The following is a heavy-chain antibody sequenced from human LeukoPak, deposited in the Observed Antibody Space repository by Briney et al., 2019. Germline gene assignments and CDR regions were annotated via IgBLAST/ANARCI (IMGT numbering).Heavy chain of an antibody. CDR1: GGTLSSYA. J-gene: IGHJ4*02. Sequence: SVKVSCKASGGTLSSYAITWVRQAPGQGLEWMGGIIPIFSKTNYAQKFQGRVTISTDESTNTAYMELSSLRSEDTAVYYCARDMGVEYYDSSGPFDYWGQGTLVTVSS. V-gene: IGHV1-69*05. D-gene: IGHD3-22*01. CDR3: ARDMGVEYYDSSGPFDY. CDR2: IIPIFSKT.